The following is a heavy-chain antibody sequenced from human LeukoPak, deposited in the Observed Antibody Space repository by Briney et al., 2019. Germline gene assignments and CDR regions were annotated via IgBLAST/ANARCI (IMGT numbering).Heavy chain of an antibody. CDR1: GASISGSGYY. D-gene: IGHD1-26*01. J-gene: IGHJ4*02. V-gene: IGHV4-39*01. Sequence: SETLSLTCTVSGASISGSGYYWGWIRQPPGKGLEWIGSIYSSGSTYYNASLQSRVTISIETSKNQISLKLNSVTAADTAMYYCAKSGGYGLIDYWGQGTLVTVSS. CDR2: IYSSGST. CDR3: AKSGGYGLIDY.